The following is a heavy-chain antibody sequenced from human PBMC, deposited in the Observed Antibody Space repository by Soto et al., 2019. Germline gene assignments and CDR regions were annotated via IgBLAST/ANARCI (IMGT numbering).Heavy chain of an antibody. CDR3: AKGRSYYYYYGVDV. V-gene: IGHV3-53*01. CDR1: GFSVTNNY. CDR2: IDIGGNT. Sequence: GGSLRLSCAASGFSVTNNYMNWVRQAPGKGLEWVSIIDIGGNTYYADSVKGRFTISRDNSKSTLYLQMNSLRAEDTALYYCAKGRSYYYYYGVDVWGQGTTVTVSS. J-gene: IGHJ6*02.